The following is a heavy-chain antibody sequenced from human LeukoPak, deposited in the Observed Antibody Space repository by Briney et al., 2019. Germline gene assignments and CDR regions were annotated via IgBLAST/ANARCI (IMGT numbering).Heavy chain of an antibody. CDR3: SILVHDDFSGLDV. D-gene: IGHD3/OR15-3a*01. J-gene: IGHJ6*02. Sequence: PGGSLRLSCAGSGFTFSNAWMTWVRQAPGKGLEWVGRIKSEADGGTIDYAAPVKGRFTISRDDSKNTLFLQMDSLKTEDTAVYYCSILVHDDFSGLDVWGQGTTVTVSS. CDR2: IKSEADGGTI. CDR1: GFTFSNAW. V-gene: IGHV3-15*01.